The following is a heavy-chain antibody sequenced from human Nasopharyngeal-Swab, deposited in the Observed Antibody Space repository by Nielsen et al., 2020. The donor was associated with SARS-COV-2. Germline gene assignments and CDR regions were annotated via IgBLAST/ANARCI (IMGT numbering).Heavy chain of an antibody. CDR3: ARVYYDSSGYRED. Sequence: SETLSLTCTVSGDSISSGSYYWSWIRQPAGKGLEWIGRIYTSGSTNYNPSLKSRVTISVDTSKNQFSLKLSSVTAADTAVYYCARVYYDSSGYREDWGQGTLVTVSS. CDR2: IYTSGST. CDR1: GDSISSGSYY. J-gene: IGHJ4*02. V-gene: IGHV4-61*02. D-gene: IGHD3-22*01.